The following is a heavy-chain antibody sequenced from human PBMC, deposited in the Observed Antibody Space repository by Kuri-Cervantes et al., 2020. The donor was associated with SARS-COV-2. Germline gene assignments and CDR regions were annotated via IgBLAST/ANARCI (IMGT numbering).Heavy chain of an antibody. V-gene: IGHV3-30-3*01. CDR1: GFTFSSYA. CDR2: ISYDGSNK. J-gene: IGHJ6*02. Sequence: GGSLRLSCAASGFTFSSYAMHWVRQAPGKGLEWVAVISYDGSNKYYADSVKGRFTISRDNSKNTLYLQMNSLRAGDTAVYYCARDRSRITIFGVVTRYGMDVWGQGTTVTVSS. CDR3: ARDRSRITIFGVVTRYGMDV. D-gene: IGHD3-3*01.